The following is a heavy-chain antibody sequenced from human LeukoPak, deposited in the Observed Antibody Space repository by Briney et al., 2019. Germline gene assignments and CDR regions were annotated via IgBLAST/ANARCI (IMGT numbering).Heavy chain of an antibody. Sequence: PSETLSLTCTVSGGSISSGSYYWGWIRQPPGKGLEWIGSIYYGGSTNYNPSLKSRVTISVDTSKNQFSLKLTSVTATDTAVYYCATVGLAAAGVYWGQGTLVTVSS. CDR1: GGSISSGSYY. CDR3: ATVGLAAAGVY. J-gene: IGHJ4*02. D-gene: IGHD6-13*01. CDR2: IYYGGST. V-gene: IGHV4-39*07.